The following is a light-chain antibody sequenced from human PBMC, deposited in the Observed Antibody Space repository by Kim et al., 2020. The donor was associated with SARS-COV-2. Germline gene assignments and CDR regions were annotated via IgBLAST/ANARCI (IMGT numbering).Light chain of an antibody. J-gene: IGKJ4*01. CDR3: QQSYSTPLT. Sequence: DIQMTQSPSSLSASVGDRVTITCRASQSISSYLNWYQQKPGKAPKLLIYAASSLQGGVPSRFSGSGSWTDFTLTISSLQPEDFATYYCQQSYSTPLTFGGGTKVDIK. CDR2: AAS. V-gene: IGKV1-39*01. CDR1: QSISSY.